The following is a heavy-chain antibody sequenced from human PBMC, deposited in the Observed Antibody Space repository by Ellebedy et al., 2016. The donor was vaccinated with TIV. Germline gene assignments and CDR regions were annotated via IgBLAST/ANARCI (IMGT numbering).Heavy chain of an antibody. V-gene: IGHV3-74*01. Sequence: GESLKISCAASGFTFSRYWMHWVRQVPGTGLVWVSRINSDGSTTNYADSVKGRFTISRDNAKNTLYLQMNSLRAEDTAVYYCAEGRNYYDSRAYCGYWGQGTLVTVPS. CDR1: GFTFSRYW. CDR2: INSDGSTT. J-gene: IGHJ4*02. D-gene: IGHD3-22*01. CDR3: AEGRNYYDSRAYCGY.